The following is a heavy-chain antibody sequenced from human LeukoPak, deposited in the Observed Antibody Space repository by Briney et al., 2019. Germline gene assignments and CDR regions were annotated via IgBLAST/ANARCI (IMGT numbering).Heavy chain of an antibody. CDR3: AKSGYNRFDY. CDR1: EFTFSSYG. J-gene: IGHJ4*02. V-gene: IGHV3-23*01. Sequence: GGTLRLSCVASEFTFSSYGMSWVRQAPGKGLEWVSSISGSGDTTYYADSVKGRFTISRDNSKKTLYLQMNSLRVEDTAVYYCAKSGYNRFDYWGQGTRVTVSS. D-gene: IGHD5-24*01. CDR2: ISGSGDTT.